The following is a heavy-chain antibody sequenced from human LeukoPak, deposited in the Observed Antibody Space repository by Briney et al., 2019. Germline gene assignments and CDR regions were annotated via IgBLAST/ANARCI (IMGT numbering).Heavy chain of an antibody. V-gene: IGHV3-48*03. CDR3: ARDSSGWYHWFDP. D-gene: IGHD6-19*01. CDR1: GFTFSSYE. J-gene: IGHJ5*02. Sequence: GGSLRLSCAASGFTFSSYEMNWVRQAPGKGLEWVSYISSSGSTIYYADSVKGRFTISRDNAKNSLYLQMNSLRVEDTAVYYCARDSSGWYHWFDPWGQGTLVTVSS. CDR2: ISSSGSTI.